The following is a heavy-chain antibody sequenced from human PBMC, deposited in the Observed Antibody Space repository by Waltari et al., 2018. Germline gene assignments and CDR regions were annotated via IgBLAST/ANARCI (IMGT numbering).Heavy chain of an antibody. J-gene: IGHJ4*02. V-gene: IGHV3-30*02. CDR1: GFIFSSYG. D-gene: IGHD2-2*01. Sequence: QVHLVESGGGVVQPGGSLRLLCAASGFIFSSYGMPWVRQAPGKGLEWVAFITYDGSNKYYADSMKGRFTVSRDNSKNTLFLQMNTLRAEDTAVYYCAKDHVVVVPGGMTKVFDYWGQGTLVTVSS. CDR2: ITYDGSNK. CDR3: AKDHVVVVPGGMTKVFDY.